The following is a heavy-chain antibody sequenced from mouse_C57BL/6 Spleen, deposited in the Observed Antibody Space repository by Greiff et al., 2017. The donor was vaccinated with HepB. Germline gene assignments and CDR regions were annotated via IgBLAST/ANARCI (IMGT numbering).Heavy chain of an antibody. Sequence: VQLKESGPELVKPGASVKISCKASGYSFTDYNMNWVKQSNGKSLEWIGVINPNYGTTSYNQKFKGKATLTVDQSSSTAYMQLNSLTSEDSAVYYCARDYYGSSLDYFDYWGQGTTLTVSS. V-gene: IGHV1-39*01. CDR2: INPNYGTT. CDR3: ARDYYGSSLDYFDY. CDR1: GYSFTDYN. J-gene: IGHJ2*01. D-gene: IGHD1-1*01.